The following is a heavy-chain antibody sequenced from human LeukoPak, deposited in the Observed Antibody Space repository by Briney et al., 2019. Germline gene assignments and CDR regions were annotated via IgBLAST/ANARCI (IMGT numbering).Heavy chain of an antibody. J-gene: IGHJ4*02. CDR1: GFTFSSYT. Sequence: GGSLRLSCTGSGFTFSSYTLHWVRQAPGKGLEWVSSIGGSGGSTYYADSVKGRFTISRDNSKNTLYLQMNSLRAEDTAVYYCAKVETAAAATLRGFDYWGQGTLVTVSS. CDR2: IGGSGGST. V-gene: IGHV3-23*01. CDR3: AKVETAAAATLRGFDY. D-gene: IGHD6-13*01.